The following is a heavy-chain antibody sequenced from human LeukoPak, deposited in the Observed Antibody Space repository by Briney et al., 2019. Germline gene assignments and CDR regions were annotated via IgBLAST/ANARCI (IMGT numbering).Heavy chain of an antibody. CDR2: ISGSGGST. D-gene: IGHD6-19*01. CDR1: GFAFSSYA. V-gene: IGHV3-23*01. J-gene: IGHJ5*02. CDR3: ARDPSSGWYLKGWFDP. Sequence: GGSLRLSCAASGFAFSSYAMSWVRQAPGKGLEWVSAISGSGGSTYYADSVKGRFTISRDNSKNTLYLQMNSLRAEDTAVYYCARDPSSGWYLKGWFDPWGQGTLVTVSS.